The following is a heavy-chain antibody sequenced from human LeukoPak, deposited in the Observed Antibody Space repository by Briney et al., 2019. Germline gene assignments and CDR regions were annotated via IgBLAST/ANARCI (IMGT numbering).Heavy chain of an antibody. CDR3: ARVSSCSSTSCYGLRGYYYYYYMDV. CDR2: ISAYNGNT. V-gene: IGHV1-18*04. Sequence: GASVKVSCKASGYTFTGYYMHWVRQAPGQGLEWMGWISAYNGNTNYAQKLQGRVTMTTDTSTSTAYMELRSLRSDDTAVYYCARVSSCSSTSCYGLRGYYYYYYMDVWGKGTTVTVSS. CDR1: GYTFTGYY. J-gene: IGHJ6*03. D-gene: IGHD2-2*01.